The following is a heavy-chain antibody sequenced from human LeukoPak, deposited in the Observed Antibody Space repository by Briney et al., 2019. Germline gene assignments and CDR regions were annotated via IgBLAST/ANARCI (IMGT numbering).Heavy chain of an antibody. Sequence: GGSLRLSCAASGFTFSNAWMSWVRQAPGKGLEWVGRIKSKTDGGTTDYAAPVKGRFTISRDDSKNTLYLQMNSLKTEDTAVYYCTTDGRGSYATEEAFDIWGQGTMVTVSS. D-gene: IGHD1-26*01. CDR3: TTDGRGSYATEEAFDI. CDR2: IKSKTDGGTT. J-gene: IGHJ3*02. CDR1: GFTFSNAW. V-gene: IGHV3-15*01.